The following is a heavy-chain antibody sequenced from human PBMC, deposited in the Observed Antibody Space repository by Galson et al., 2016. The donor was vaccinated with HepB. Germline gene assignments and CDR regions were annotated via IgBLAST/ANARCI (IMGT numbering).Heavy chain of an antibody. CDR1: GFSFSGHA. CDR3: VRGGQDGFNLDY. CDR2: IWSDGSNK. J-gene: IGHJ4*02. D-gene: IGHD5-24*01. V-gene: IGHV3-33*01. Sequence: LRLSCAASGFSFSGHAMHWVRRAPGKGLEWVAYIWSDGSNKYYPDSVKGRFTISRDNSKNTVSLQMNSLRVEDTAVYYCVRGGQDGFNLDYWGQGTLVTVSS.